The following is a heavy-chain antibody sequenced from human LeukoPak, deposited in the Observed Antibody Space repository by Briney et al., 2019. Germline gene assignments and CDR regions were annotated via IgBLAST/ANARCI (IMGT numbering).Heavy chain of an antibody. CDR2: IYYSGST. CDR1: GGSISSYY. V-gene: IGHV4-59*01. D-gene: IGHD6-19*01. CDR3: ARCRGYSSGWYDKWFDP. J-gene: IGHJ5*02. Sequence: SETLSLTCTVSGGSISSYYWSWIRQPPGKGLEWIGYIYYSGSTNYNPSLKSRVTISVDTSKNQFSLKLSSVTAADTAVYYCARCRGYSSGWYDKWFDPWGQGTLVTVSS.